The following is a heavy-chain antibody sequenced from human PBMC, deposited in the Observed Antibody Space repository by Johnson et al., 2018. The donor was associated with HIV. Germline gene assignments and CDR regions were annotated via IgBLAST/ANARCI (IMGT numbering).Heavy chain of an antibody. CDR2: ISGGGGST. CDR1: GFTFSTYA. D-gene: IGHD6-13*01. CDR3: ARRRSYSSSWEPPDDAFDI. Sequence: EVQLVESGGDMVQPGRSLRLSCAASGFTFSTYAMSWVRQAPGRGLEWVSAISGGGGSTYYADSVKGRFTISRDNSKNTLYLQMNSLRAEDTAVYYCARRRSYSSSWEPPDDAFDIWGQGTMVTVSS. V-gene: IGHV3-23*04. J-gene: IGHJ3*02.